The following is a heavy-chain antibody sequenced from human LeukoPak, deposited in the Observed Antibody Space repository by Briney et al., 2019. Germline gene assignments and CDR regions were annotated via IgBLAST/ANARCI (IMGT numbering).Heavy chain of an antibody. D-gene: IGHD5-18*01. V-gene: IGHV4-34*01. CDR2: INHSGDT. Sequence: PSETLSLTCAVYGGSFSDYYWSWIRQPPGKGVEWIGEINHSGDTKYNPSLKSRVTISVDTSKNQFSLKVSSVTAADTAVYYCARIQLWPLHYFDYWGQGTLFTVSS. CDR1: GGSFSDYY. J-gene: IGHJ4*02. CDR3: ARIQLWPLHYFDY.